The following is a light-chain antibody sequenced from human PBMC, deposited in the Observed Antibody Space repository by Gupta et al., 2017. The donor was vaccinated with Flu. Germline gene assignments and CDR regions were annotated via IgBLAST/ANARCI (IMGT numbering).Light chain of an antibody. CDR2: GNN. J-gene: IGLJ1*01. CDR3: SAWDDSRNGHYV. Sequence: QPVLAQPPSASGTPGQRVTISCSGSSPNIGSNYVNWYQQVPGTAPKLLIYGNNQRPSGVPDRFSGSKSGTSAALAISGLQSGDDADYYCSAWDDSRNGHYVFGTGTKVTGL. CDR1: SPNIGSNY. V-gene: IGLV1-44*01.